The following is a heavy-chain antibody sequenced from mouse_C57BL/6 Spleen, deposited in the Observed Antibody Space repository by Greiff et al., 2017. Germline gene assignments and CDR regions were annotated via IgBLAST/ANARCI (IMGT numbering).Heavy chain of an antibody. Sequence: EVQRVESGGGLVKPGGSLKLSCAASGFTFSSYAMSWVRQTPEKRLEWVATISDGGSYTYYPDNVKGRFTISRDNAKNNLYLQMSHLKSEDTAMYYCAREGGLRLFDYWGQGTTLTVSS. CDR1: GFTFSSYA. CDR3: AREGGLRLFDY. D-gene: IGHD1-2*01. CDR2: ISDGGSYT. V-gene: IGHV5-4*01. J-gene: IGHJ2*01.